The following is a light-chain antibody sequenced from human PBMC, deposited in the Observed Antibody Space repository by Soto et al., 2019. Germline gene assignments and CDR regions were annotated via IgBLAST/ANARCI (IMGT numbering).Light chain of an antibody. CDR3: QQYISESWT. Sequence: DIQMTQSPSSVSASVGDRVIITCRASLTISSWVAWYQQIPGKAPNLLIYDVSSLESGVPSRFSGSGSGTEFTLSISSLQPDYFATYYCQQYISESWTFGQGTKVEIK. V-gene: IGKV1-5*01. J-gene: IGKJ1*01. CDR1: LTISSW. CDR2: DVS.